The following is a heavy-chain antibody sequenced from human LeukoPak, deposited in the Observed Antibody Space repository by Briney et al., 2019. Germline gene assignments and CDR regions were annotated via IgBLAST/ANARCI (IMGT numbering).Heavy chain of an antibody. V-gene: IGHV3-48*01. CDR1: GFTFSSYS. D-gene: IGHD2-2*01. Sequence: GGSLRLSCAASGFTFSSYSMNWVRQAPGKGLEWVSYISSSSTIYYADSVEGRFTISRDNAKNSLYLQMNSLRAEDTAVYYCARVYCSSTSCYDVDFDYWGQGTLVTVSS. J-gene: IGHJ4*02. CDR3: ARVYCSSTSCYDVDFDY. CDR2: ISSSSTI.